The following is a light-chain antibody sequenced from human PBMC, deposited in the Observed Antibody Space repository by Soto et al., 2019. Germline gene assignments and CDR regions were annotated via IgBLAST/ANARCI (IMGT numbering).Light chain of an antibody. Sequence: QSVLTQPPSASGSPGQSVTISCTGTSSDVGGYNYVSWYQQHPGKAPKLMIYEVSKRPSGVPDRFSGSKSGNTASLTVSGLQAEDEADYYCSSYAGSNNSLXVFGTGTKVTVL. CDR3: SSYAGSNNSLXV. J-gene: IGLJ1*01. CDR2: EVS. V-gene: IGLV2-8*01. CDR1: SSDVGGYNY.